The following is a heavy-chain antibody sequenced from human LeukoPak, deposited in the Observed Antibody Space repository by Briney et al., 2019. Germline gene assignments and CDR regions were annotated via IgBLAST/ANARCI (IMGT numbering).Heavy chain of an antibody. D-gene: IGHD1-26*01. CDR2: ISYDGSNK. J-gene: IGHJ4*02. CDR1: GFTFSSHA. V-gene: IGHV3-30-3*01. CDR3: ARDRVGATDYFDY. Sequence: GGSLRLSCAASGFTFSSHAMHWVRQAPGKGLEWVAVISYDGSNKYYADSVKGRFTISRDNSKNTLYLQMNSLRAEDTAVYYCARDRVGATDYFDYWGQGTLVTVSS.